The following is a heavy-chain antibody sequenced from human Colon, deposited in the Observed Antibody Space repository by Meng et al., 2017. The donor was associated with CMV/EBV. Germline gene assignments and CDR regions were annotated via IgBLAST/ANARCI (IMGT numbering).Heavy chain of an antibody. CDR1: GDTVSRDSIG. D-gene: IGHD6-19*01. J-gene: IGHJ5*01. V-gene: IGHV6-1*01. CDR3: ARRHFSGWYYLDS. CDR2: IYYRSRWLR. Sequence: SCAITGDTVSRDSIGWNWIRQSPSRGLEWLGRIYYRSRWLRDYAESVRSRIGIDADTSTNEVSLRLESVTPEDTAVYYCARRHFSGWYYLDSWGQGTLVTVSS.